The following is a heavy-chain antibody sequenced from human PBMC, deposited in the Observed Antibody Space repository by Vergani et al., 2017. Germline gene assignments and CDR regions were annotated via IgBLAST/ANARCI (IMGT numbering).Heavy chain of an antibody. CDR3: ASAAYGDYVWDYYYYMDV. CDR2: ISYDGSNK. D-gene: IGHD4-17*01. V-gene: IGHV3-30*03. J-gene: IGHJ6*03. Sequence: QVQLVESGGGVVQPGRSLRLSCAASGFTFSSYGMHWVRQAPGKGLEGVAVISYDGSNKYYADSVKGRFTISRDNSKNTLYLQMNSLRAEDTAVYYCASAAYGDYVWDYYYYMDVWGKGTTVTVSS. CDR1: GFTFSSYG.